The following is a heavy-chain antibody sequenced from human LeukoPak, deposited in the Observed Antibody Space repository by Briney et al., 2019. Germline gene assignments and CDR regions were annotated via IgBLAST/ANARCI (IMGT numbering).Heavy chain of an antibody. V-gene: IGHV4-4*07. J-gene: IGHJ4*02. Sequence: SETLSLTCTVSGGSISTHYWSWIRQPAGKGLEWIGRIHTNGNTNYNPSLKSRVTMSVDMSKNQFSLKLSSVTAADTAVYYCARTATIWYSSGWIDYWGQGTLVTVSS. CDR3: ARTATIWYSSGWIDY. CDR2: IHTNGNT. CDR1: GGSISTHY. D-gene: IGHD6-19*01.